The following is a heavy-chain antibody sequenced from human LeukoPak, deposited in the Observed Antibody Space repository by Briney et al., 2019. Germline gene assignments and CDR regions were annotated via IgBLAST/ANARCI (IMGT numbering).Heavy chain of an antibody. Sequence: GGSLRLSCAASGFTFSDTWMHWVRQAPGEGLVWVSRIRSDGSDTRYAESVKGRFTISRDNSKNTLYLQMNSLRAEDTAVYYCARSSGYFVLMSAFDIWGQGTMVTVSS. CDR1: GFTFSDTW. CDR3: ARSSGYFVLMSAFDI. CDR2: IRSDGSDT. J-gene: IGHJ3*02. D-gene: IGHD3-22*01. V-gene: IGHV3-74*01.